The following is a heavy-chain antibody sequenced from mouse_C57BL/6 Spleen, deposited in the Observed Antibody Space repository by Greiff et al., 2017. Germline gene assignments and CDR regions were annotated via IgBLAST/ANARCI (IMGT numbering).Heavy chain of an antibody. CDR2: IDPETGGT. V-gene: IGHV1-15*01. CDR3: TRDYGSAY. Sequence: QVQLQQSGAELVRPGASVTLSCKASGYTFTDYEMHWVKQTPVHGLEWIGAIDPETGGTAYNQKFKGKAILTADKSSSTAYMELRSLTSEDSAVYYCTRDYGSAYWGQGTLVTVSA. J-gene: IGHJ3*01. D-gene: IGHD1-1*01. CDR1: GYTFTDYE.